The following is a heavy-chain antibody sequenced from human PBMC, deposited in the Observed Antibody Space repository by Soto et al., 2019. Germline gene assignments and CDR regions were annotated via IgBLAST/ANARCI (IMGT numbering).Heavy chain of an antibody. CDR2: IDTDGNSR. Sequence: SLRLSCVASGFTFSSYCMHWLRQAPGRELVWVSEIDTDGNSRNYADSVKGRFTISRDNANNTLYLQMNSLTAEDTAVYFCASRQAPVDFWGRGTQVTVSS. J-gene: IGHJ4*02. CDR3: ASRQAPVDF. CDR1: GFTFSSYC. D-gene: IGHD2-2*01. V-gene: IGHV3-74*01.